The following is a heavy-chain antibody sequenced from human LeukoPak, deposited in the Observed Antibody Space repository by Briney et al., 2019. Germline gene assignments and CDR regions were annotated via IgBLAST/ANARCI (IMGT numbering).Heavy chain of an antibody. CDR1: GFTFSSYG. CDR3: ARFTVGATPNW. CDR2: IWYDGSNK. J-gene: IGHJ4*02. Sequence: GGSLRLSCAASGFTFSSYGMHWVRQAPGKGLEWVAVIWYDGSNKYYADSVKGRFTISRDNSKNTLYLQMNSLRAEDTAVYYCARFTVGATPNWWGQGTLVTVSS. V-gene: IGHV3-33*01. D-gene: IGHD1-26*01.